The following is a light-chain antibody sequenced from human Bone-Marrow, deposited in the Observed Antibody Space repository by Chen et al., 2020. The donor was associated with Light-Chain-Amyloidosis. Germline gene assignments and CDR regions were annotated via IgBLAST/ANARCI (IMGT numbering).Light chain of an antibody. Sequence: DVQMTQSPSSLSASVGDTVTITCRASQDIHKHLAWFQQKPGRAPKSLIYAALNLKRGVPSRFRGSGSGTHFTLTISGLQPEDFATYYCQQYETYPLITFGQGTRLEIK. V-gene: IGKV1-16*01. CDR2: AAL. CDR1: QDIHKH. J-gene: IGKJ5*01. CDR3: QQYETYPLIT.